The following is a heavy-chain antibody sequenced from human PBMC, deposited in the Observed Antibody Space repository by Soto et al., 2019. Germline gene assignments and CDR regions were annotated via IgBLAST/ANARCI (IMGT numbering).Heavy chain of an antibody. CDR3: AKGGSTVTKTNDYYYGMDV. V-gene: IGHV3-23*01. J-gene: IGHJ6*02. Sequence: XGALRLSCAASGFTFSSYTMSWVRQAPGKGLEWVSAISGSGGSTYYADSVKGRFTISRDNSKNTLYLQMNSLRAEDTAVYYCAKGGSTVTKTNDYYYGMDVWGQGTTVTVSS. CDR2: ISGSGGST. D-gene: IGHD4-17*01. CDR1: GFTFSSYT.